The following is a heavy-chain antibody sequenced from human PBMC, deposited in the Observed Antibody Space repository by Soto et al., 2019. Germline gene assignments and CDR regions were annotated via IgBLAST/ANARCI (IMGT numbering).Heavy chain of an antibody. CDR2: ISGSGGST. CDR1: GFTFSSYA. Sequence: EVQLLESGGGLVQPGGSLRLSCAASGFTFSSYAMSWVRQAPGKGLDWVSTISGSGGSTYYADSVKGRFTMSRDNSKNTVYLQMNRLRAEDTAIYYCAKERQATTVTLPDYWGQGTLVTVSS. D-gene: IGHD4-17*01. V-gene: IGHV3-23*01. CDR3: AKERQATTVTLPDY. J-gene: IGHJ4*02.